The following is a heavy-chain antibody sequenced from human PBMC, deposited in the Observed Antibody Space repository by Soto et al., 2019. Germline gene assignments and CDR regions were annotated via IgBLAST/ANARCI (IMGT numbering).Heavy chain of an antibody. D-gene: IGHD6-19*01. CDR2: ISAYNGNT. Sequence: QVQLVQSGAEVKKPGASVKVSCKASGYTFTSYGISWVRQAPGQGLEWMGWISAYNGNTNYAQKLQGRVTMTTDTSTSTAYMELRSLRSDDTAVYYCARDCDIAVAGTFSINYYYYGMDVWGQGTTVTVSS. J-gene: IGHJ6*02. V-gene: IGHV1-18*01. CDR1: GYTFTSYG. CDR3: ARDCDIAVAGTFSINYYYYGMDV.